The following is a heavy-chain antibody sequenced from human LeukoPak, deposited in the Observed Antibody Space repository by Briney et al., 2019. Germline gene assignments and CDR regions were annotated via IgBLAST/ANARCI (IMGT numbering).Heavy chain of an antibody. CDR3: ARGTLISMVRGVMGWFDP. Sequence: SETLSLTCTVSGGSISSGSYYWSWIRQPAGKGLEWIGRIYTSGSTNYNPFLKSRVTISVDTSKNQFSLKLSSVTAADTAVYYCARGTLISMVRGVMGWFDPWGQGTLVTVSS. CDR2: IYTSGST. V-gene: IGHV4-61*02. CDR1: GGSISSGSYY. D-gene: IGHD3-10*01. J-gene: IGHJ5*02.